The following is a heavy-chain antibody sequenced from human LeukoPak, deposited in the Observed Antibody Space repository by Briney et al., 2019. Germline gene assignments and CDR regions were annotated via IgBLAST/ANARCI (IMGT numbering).Heavy chain of an antibody. J-gene: IGHJ4*02. CDR2: ISGSGGST. CDR1: GFTFSSYA. V-gene: IGHV3-23*01. CDR3: AKYYTYYDFWSGYLPLRTPSPYFDY. Sequence: GGSLRLSCAASGFTFSSYAMSWVRQAPGKGLEWVSAISGSGGSTHYADSVKGRFTISRDNSKNTLYLQMNSLRAEDTAVYYCAKYYTYYDFWSGYLPLRTPSPYFDYWGQGTLVTVSS. D-gene: IGHD3-3*01.